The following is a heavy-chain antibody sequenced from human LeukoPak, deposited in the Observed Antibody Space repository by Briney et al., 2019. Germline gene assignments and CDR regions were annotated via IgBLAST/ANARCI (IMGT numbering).Heavy chain of an antibody. Sequence: PSQTLSLTCAVSGGSISSGGYSWSWIRQPPGKGLEWTGYIYHSGSTYYNPSLKSRVTISVDRSKNQFSLKLSSVTAADTAVYYCARGTTVTKRYYFDYWGQGTRVTVSS. CDR2: IYHSGST. D-gene: IGHD4-17*01. CDR1: GGSISSGGYS. J-gene: IGHJ4*02. CDR3: ARGTTVTKRYYFDY. V-gene: IGHV4-30-2*01.